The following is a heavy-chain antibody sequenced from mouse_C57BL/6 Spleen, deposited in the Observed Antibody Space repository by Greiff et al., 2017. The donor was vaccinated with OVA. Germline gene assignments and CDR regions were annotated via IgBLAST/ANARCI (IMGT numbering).Heavy chain of an antibody. J-gene: IGHJ4*01. CDR3: VRHLHYYAMDY. Sequence: DVMLVESGGGLVQPKGSLKLSCAASGFSFNTYAMNWVRQAPGKGLEWVARIRSKSNNYATYYADSVKDRFTISRDDSESMLYLQMNNLKTEDTAMYYCVRHLHYYAMDYWGQGTSVTVSS. CDR1: GFSFNTYA. V-gene: IGHV10-1*01. CDR2: IRSKSNNYAT.